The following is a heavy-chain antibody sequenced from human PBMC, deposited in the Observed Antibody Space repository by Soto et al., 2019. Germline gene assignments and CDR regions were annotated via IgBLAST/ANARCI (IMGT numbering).Heavy chain of an antibody. Sequence: SETLSLTCTVSGGSMSNDHYYWGWIRQPPGKGLEWIGTISYSGSTYYNPSLKSRVTTSVDMSKNQFSLKLSSVTAADTAVYYCARHRGRMVRGARDYYYYMDVWGEGTTVTVSS. CDR2: ISYSGST. V-gene: IGHV4-39*01. D-gene: IGHD3-10*01. CDR3: ARHRGRMVRGARDYYYYMDV. CDR1: GGSMSNDHYY. J-gene: IGHJ6*03.